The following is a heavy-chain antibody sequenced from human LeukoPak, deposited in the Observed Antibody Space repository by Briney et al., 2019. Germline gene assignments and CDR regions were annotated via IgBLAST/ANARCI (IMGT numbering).Heavy chain of an antibody. CDR2: IRYDGSNK. Sequence: GGSLRLSCAASGFTFSSYGMHWVRQAPGKGLEWVAFIRYDGSNKYYADSVKGRFTISRDNSKNTLYLQMNSLRAEDTAVYYCAKDAIFGVVIISGSAFDIWGQGTMVTVSS. V-gene: IGHV3-30*02. CDR1: GFTFSSYG. J-gene: IGHJ3*02. D-gene: IGHD3-3*01. CDR3: AKDAIFGVVIISGSAFDI.